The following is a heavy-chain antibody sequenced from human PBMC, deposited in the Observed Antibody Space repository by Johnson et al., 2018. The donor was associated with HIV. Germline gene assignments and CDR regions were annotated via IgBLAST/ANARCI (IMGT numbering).Heavy chain of an antibody. CDR3: ARDFGGYYDSSGYYYEWCDSFDI. D-gene: IGHD3-22*01. Sequence: VQLVESGGGLVQPGRSLRLSCAASGFTFDDYAMHWVRQAPGKGLEWVSGISWNSGSIGYADSVKGRFTISRDNAKNSLYLQMNSLRAEDTALYYCARDFGGYYDSSGYYYEWCDSFDIWG. J-gene: IGHJ3*02. V-gene: IGHV3-9*01. CDR1: GFTFDDYA. CDR2: ISWNSGSI.